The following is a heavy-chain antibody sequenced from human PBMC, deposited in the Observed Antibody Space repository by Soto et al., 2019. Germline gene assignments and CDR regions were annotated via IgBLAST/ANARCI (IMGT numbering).Heavy chain of an antibody. CDR3: ARRRGFYGSGSYIHYGMDV. CDR2: IYYSGST. D-gene: IGHD3-10*01. Sequence: SETLSLTCTVSGGSISSYYWSWIRQPPGKGLEWIGYIYYSGSTNYNPSLKSRVTISVDTSKNQFSLKLSSVTAADTAVYYCARRRGFYGSGSYIHYGMDVWGQGTTVTVSS. J-gene: IGHJ6*02. V-gene: IGHV4-59*01. CDR1: GGSISSYY.